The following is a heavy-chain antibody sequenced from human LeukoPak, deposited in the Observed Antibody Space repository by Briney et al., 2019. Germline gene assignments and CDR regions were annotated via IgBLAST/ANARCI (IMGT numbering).Heavy chain of an antibody. Sequence: GGSLRLSCAASGFTFRNFGMHWVRPAPGKGLGWGAVIWYDGSKQYYRDTVKGRFTLSRDNSRKPLDLQMKSLRAEDTAVYYCVRRTAQPYYFDSWGQGALVTVSS. V-gene: IGHV3-33*01. CDR3: VRRTAQPYYFDS. CDR2: IWYDGSKQ. J-gene: IGHJ4*02. CDR1: GFTFRNFG.